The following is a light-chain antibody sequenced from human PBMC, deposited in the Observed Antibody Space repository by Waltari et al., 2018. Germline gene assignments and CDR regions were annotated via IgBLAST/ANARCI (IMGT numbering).Light chain of an antibody. CDR2: AVP. V-gene: IGLV2-8*01. CDR1: NSDVADYDY. CDR3: SSYARSSHVV. J-gene: IGLJ3*02. Sequence: QSALTQPPSASGSPGQSVTISCTGTNSDVADYDYVSWYQYHPGKAPKLLIYAVPKRPSGVPDRFSGSKSGNTASLTVSGLQAEDEADYYCSSYARSSHVVFGGGTKLTVL.